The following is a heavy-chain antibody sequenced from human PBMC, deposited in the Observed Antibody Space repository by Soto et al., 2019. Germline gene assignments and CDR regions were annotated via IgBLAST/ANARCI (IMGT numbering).Heavy chain of an antibody. CDR3: ARVPGAAADPYYFAY. D-gene: IGHD6-13*01. CDR2: ISYDGSNE. Sequence: QVQLVESGGGVVQPGRSLRLSCAASGFTFSSYAMHWVRQAPGKGLEWVAVISYDGSNEYYADSVKGRFSISRDNSKNTLSLQMNSLRADDTAVYYCARVPGAAADPYYFAYWGQGTLVTVSS. CDR1: GFTFSSYA. V-gene: IGHV3-30-3*01. J-gene: IGHJ4*02.